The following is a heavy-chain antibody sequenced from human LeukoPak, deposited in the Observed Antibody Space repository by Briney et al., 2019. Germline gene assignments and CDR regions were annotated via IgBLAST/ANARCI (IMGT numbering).Heavy chain of an antibody. CDR3: AKGGHYSFFDY. J-gene: IGHJ4*02. D-gene: IGHD4-11*01. CDR2: ISGDGTET. V-gene: IGHV3-23*01. Sequence: PGGSLRLSCVVSGLRFRNYAMTWVRQAPRKGLEWVSTISGDGTETFYADSVKGRFTISRDNSKNTHYLQMSSLRAEDTGIYYCAKGGHYSFFDYWGQGTLVTVSS. CDR1: GLRFRNYA.